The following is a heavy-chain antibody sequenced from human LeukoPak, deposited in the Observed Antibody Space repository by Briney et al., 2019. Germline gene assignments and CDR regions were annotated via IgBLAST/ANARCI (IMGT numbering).Heavy chain of an antibody. CDR2: IKQDGSEK. CDR3: ARDLPFYSYDSYFDY. CDR1: GFIFTSYW. Sequence: PGGSLRLSCAACGFIFTSYWMSWVRQAPGKGLEWVANIKQDGSEKYYVDSVKGRFIISRDNAKNSLYLQMNSLRAEDTAVYYWARDLPFYSYDSYFDYWGQGTLVTVSS. J-gene: IGHJ4*02. V-gene: IGHV3-7*03. D-gene: IGHD5-18*01.